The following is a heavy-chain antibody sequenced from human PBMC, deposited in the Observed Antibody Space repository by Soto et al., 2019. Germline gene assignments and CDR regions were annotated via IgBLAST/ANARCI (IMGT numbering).Heavy chain of an antibody. V-gene: IGHV3-30*18. CDR2: ISYDGTNK. CDR1: GFTFSTYG. Sequence: QVQLVESGGGEVQPGRSLTISCAASGFTFSTYGMRWVRQTPGKGLEWVAVISYDGTNKVYSDSVKGRFTISRDNFKNTLTLQMNSLRADDTAVYSCAKDLQSYGDYDYYCYGMDVWGLGTRVTVSS. J-gene: IGHJ6*02. D-gene: IGHD4-17*01. CDR3: AKDLQSYGDYDYYCYGMDV.